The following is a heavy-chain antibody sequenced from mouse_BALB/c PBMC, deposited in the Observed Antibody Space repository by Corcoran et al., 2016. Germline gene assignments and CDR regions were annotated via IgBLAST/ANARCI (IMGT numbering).Heavy chain of an antibody. J-gene: IGHJ4*01. D-gene: IGHD2-4*01. CDR2: INTYTGEP. Sequence: QIQLVQSGPELKKPGETVKISCKASGYTFTNYGMNWVKQAPGKGLKWMGWINTYTGEPTYADDFKGRFAFSLETSASTAYLQINNLKNEDMATYFCARKTPLSTMITTMAMDYWGQGTSVTVSS. V-gene: IGHV9-1*02. CDR1: GYTFTNYG. CDR3: ARKTPLSTMITTMAMDY.